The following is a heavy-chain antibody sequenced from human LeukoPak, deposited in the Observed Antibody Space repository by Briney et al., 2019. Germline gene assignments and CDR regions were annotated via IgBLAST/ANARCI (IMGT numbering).Heavy chain of an antibody. Sequence: SQTLSLTCNVSGGSISSGGYYWSWIRQHPGKGLEWIGYIYYSGSTYYNPSLKSRVTISVDTSKNQFSLKLSSVTAADTAVYYCARANGDRYYYYGMDVWGQGTTVTVSS. CDR3: ARANGDRYYYYGMDV. CDR2: IYYSGST. CDR1: GGSISSGGYY. V-gene: IGHV4-31*03. J-gene: IGHJ6*02. D-gene: IGHD4-17*01.